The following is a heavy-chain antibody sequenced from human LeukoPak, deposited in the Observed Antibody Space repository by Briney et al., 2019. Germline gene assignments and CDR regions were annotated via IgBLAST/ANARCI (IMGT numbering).Heavy chain of an antibody. CDR2: IYYSGST. J-gene: IGHJ3*02. CDR3: ARDLQKGRYSYGPNAFDT. V-gene: IGHV4-39*02. D-gene: IGHD5-18*01. Sequence: SETLSLTCTVSGGSISSSSYYWGWIRQPSGKGLEWIRSIYYSGSTYYNPSLKSRVTISVDTSKNQFSLKLSSVTAADTAVYYCARDLQKGRYSYGPNAFDTWGQGTMVTVSS. CDR1: GGSISSSSYY.